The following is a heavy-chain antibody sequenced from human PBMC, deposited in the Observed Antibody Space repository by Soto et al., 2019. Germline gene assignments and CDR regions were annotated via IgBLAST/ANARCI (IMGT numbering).Heavy chain of an antibody. CDR3: AKVLGSPYYYYYMDV. D-gene: IGHD3-10*01. Sequence: GSLRLSCAASGFTFSSYAMSWVRQAPGKGLEWVSAISSSGGSTYYADSVKGRFTISRDNSKNTLYLQMNSLRAEDTAVYYCAKVLGSPYYYYYMDVWGKGTTVTVSS. J-gene: IGHJ6*03. CDR1: GFTFSSYA. V-gene: IGHV3-23*01. CDR2: ISSSGGST.